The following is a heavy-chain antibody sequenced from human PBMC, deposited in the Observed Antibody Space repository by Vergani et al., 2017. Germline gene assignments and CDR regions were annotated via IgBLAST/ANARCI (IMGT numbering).Heavy chain of an antibody. V-gene: IGHV4-31*03. J-gene: IGHJ3*02. CDR2: IYYSGST. Sequence: QLQLQESGPGLVQPSQTLSLTCTVSGGSISSGGYYWSWIRQHPGKGLEWTGYIYYSGSTYYNPSLKSRVTISVDTSKNQFSLKLSSVTAADTAVYYWARGIVVVMAFDIWGRGTMVTVSS. CDR3: ARGIVVVMAFDI. CDR1: GGSISSGGYY. D-gene: IGHD2-21*01.